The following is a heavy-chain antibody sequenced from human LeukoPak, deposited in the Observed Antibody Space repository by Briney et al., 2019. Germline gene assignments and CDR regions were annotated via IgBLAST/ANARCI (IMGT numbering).Heavy chain of an antibody. Sequence: GGSLRLSCAASGFTFSSYSMNWLRQAPGKGLEWVSYISSSSSTIYYADSVKGRFTISRDNAKNSLYLQMNSLRAEDTAVYYCATLNPPHYYDSSGGKDYWGQGTLVTVSS. CDR3: ATLNPPHYYDSSGGKDY. CDR2: ISSSSSTI. V-gene: IGHV3-48*01. D-gene: IGHD3-22*01. CDR1: GFTFSSYS. J-gene: IGHJ4*02.